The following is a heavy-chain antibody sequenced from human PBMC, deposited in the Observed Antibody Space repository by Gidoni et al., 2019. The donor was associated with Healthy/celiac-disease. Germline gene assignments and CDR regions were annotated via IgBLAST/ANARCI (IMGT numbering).Heavy chain of an antibody. CDR2: IWYDGSNK. Sequence: QVQLVESGDGVVQPGRSLRLACAASGFTFSSYGMHWVRQAPGKGLEWVAVIWYDGSNKYYADSVKGRFTISRDNSKNTLYLQMNSLRAEDTAVYYCARDSPYSSGWYGGYDYWGQGTLVTVSS. V-gene: IGHV3-33*01. CDR3: ARDSPYSSGWYGGYDY. D-gene: IGHD6-19*01. J-gene: IGHJ4*02. CDR1: GFTFSSYG.